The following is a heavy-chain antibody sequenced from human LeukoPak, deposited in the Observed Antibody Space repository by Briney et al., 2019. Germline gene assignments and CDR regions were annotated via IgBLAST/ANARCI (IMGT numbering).Heavy chain of an antibody. CDR2: ISSSSSYI. J-gene: IGHJ5*02. CDR3: ARPFAITGTTDWFDP. V-gene: IGHV3-21*01. Sequence: PGGSLRLSCAASGFTFSSYSMNWVRQAPGKGLEWVSSISSSSSYIYYADSVKSRFTISRDNAKNSLYLQMNSLRAEDTAVYYCARPFAITGTTDWFDPWGQGTLVTVSS. CDR1: GFTFSSYS. D-gene: IGHD1-7*01.